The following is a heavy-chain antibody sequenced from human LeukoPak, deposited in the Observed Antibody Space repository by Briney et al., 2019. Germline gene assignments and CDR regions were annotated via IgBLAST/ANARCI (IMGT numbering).Heavy chain of an antibody. CDR1: GGSISSYY. CDR3: ARDRPLATVTTVDTYGFDP. V-gene: IGHV4-4*07. CDR2: IYTSGRT. D-gene: IGHD4-17*01. Sequence: SETLSLTCTVSGGSISSYYWNWIRQPAGKGLEWIGRIYTSGRTNYNTSLKSRVTMSADTSKNQLSLKLSSVTAADTAVYYCARDRPLATVTTVDTYGFDPWGQGTLVTVPS. J-gene: IGHJ5*02.